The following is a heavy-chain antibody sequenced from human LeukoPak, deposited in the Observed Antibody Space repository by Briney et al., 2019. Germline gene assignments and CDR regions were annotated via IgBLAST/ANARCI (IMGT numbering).Heavy chain of an antibody. D-gene: IGHD2-2*01. J-gene: IGHJ4*02. Sequence: PGGSLRLSCAASGFTVSSNYMSWVRQAPGKGLEWVSVIYSGGSTYYADSVKGRFTISRDNSKNTLSLQMNSLRAEDTAVYYCARAGTCSSTTCYRIDYWGQGTLVTVSS. CDR2: IYSGGST. V-gene: IGHV3-53*01. CDR3: ARAGTCSSTTCYRIDY. CDR1: GFTVSSNY.